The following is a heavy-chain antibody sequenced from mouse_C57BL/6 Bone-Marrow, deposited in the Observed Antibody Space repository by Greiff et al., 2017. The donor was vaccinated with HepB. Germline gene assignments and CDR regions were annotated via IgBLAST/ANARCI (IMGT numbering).Heavy chain of an antibody. CDR2: INPSSGYT. Sequence: VQLQQSGAELARPGASVKMSCKASGYTFTSYTMHWVKQRPGQGLEWIGYINPSSGYTKYNQKFKDKATLIADKSSSTAYMQLSSLTSEDSAVYYCARTPDGYYVDWFAYWGQGTLVTVSA. CDR3: ARTPDGYYVDWFAY. D-gene: IGHD2-3*01. J-gene: IGHJ3*01. V-gene: IGHV1-4*01. CDR1: GYTFTSYT.